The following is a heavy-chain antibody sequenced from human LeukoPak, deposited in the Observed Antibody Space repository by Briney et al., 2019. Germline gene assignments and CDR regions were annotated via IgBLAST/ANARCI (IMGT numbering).Heavy chain of an antibody. J-gene: IGHJ2*01. CDR2: ITWNGAST. CDR3: AREYGDYSSYFDL. D-gene: IGHD4-17*01. CDR1: GFTFSSYS. Sequence: GGSLRLSCAASGFTFSSYSMNWVRQAPGKGLEWVTGITWNGASTGFADSVKGRFTISRDNAKNSLYLGMSSLRAEDTALYYCAREYGDYSSYFDLWGRGTLVTVSS. V-gene: IGHV3-20*04.